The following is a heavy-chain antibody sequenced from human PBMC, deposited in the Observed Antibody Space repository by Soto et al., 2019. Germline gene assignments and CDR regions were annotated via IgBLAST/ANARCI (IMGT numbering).Heavy chain of an antibody. V-gene: IGHV3-7*04. Sequence: GGSLRLSCAAPGFTFSRYWMSWVRQAPGKGLEWVAHINQDGSVRGYVDSVKGRFTISRDNTKNSLYLQMNSLRDEDTAVYYCARGFDLQYGMDVWGQGTTVTVSS. CDR1: GFTFSRYW. J-gene: IGHJ6*02. CDR2: INQDGSVR. D-gene: IGHD3-10*01. CDR3: ARGFDLQYGMDV.